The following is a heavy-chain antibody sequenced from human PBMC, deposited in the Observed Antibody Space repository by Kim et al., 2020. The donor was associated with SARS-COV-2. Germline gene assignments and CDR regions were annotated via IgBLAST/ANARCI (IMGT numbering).Heavy chain of an antibody. CDR2: INAGNGNT. Sequence: ASVKVSCKASGYTFTSYAMHWVRQAPGQRLEWMGWINAGNGNTKYSQKFQGRVTITRDTSASTAYMELSSLRSEDTAVYYCARMTTVVTSLPDYWGQGTLVTVSS. CDR3: ARMTTVVTSLPDY. D-gene: IGHD4-17*01. CDR1: GYTFTSYA. V-gene: IGHV1-3*01. J-gene: IGHJ4*02.